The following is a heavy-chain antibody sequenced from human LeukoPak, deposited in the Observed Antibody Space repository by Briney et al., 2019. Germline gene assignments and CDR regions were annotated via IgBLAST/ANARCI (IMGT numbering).Heavy chain of an antibody. J-gene: IGHJ3*02. CDR3: ARDRSDILTGYNDAFDI. Sequence: GGSLRLSCADSGFTFSTFWMSWVRQAPGRGLEWVATIKYDGSEKYYVDSVKGRFTISRDNAKKSLYLQMNSLRADDTAVYYCARDRSDILTGYNDAFDIWGQGTMVTVSS. V-gene: IGHV3-7*01. CDR1: GFTFSTFW. CDR2: IKYDGSEK. D-gene: IGHD3-9*01.